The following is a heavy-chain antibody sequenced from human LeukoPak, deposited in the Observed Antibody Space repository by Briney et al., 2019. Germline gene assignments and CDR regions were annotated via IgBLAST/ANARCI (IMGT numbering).Heavy chain of an antibody. D-gene: IGHD2-8*01. CDR2: IKTDGSST. CDR3: ARVNGAYYSPEVFDS. CDR1: GFTFSSYW. V-gene: IGHV3-74*01. J-gene: IGHJ4*02. Sequence: AGSLRLSCAASGFTFSSYWMHWVRHAPGKGLVWVSRIKTDGSSTNYADSVKGRFTIARANAKNTLYLQMNSLRAEDTAVYYCARVNGAYYSPEVFDSWGQGTLVT.